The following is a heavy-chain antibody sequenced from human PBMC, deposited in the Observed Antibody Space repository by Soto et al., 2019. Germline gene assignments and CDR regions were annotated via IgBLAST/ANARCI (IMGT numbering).Heavy chain of an antibody. CDR1: GGSVSSGSYY. J-gene: IGHJ4*02. CDR3: AKNLPRTGRFDY. CDR2: IYYSGST. V-gene: IGHV4-61*01. Sequence: SETLSLTCTVSGGSVSSGSYYWTWIRQPPGKGLEWIGYIYYSGSTYYNPALKSRVTISVDTSKNQFSLTMSSVTAADTAVYYCAKNLPRTGRFDYWGQGTSVTVSS.